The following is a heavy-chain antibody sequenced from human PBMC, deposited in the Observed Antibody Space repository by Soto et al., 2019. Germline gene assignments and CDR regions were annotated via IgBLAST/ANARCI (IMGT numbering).Heavy chain of an antibody. Sequence: SETLFPTFTVSGGPITSGGFYWSWIRQHPRKGLDLIGYIYYSGSTYYNPSLKSRVTISVDTSKNQFSLKLSSVTAADTAVYYCARSGYYYDSSGYYYTNYYYYGMDVWGQGTTVT. V-gene: IGHV4-31*03. CDR1: GGPITSGGFY. CDR2: IYYSGST. J-gene: IGHJ6*02. D-gene: IGHD3-22*01. CDR3: ARSGYYYDSSGYYYTNYYYYGMDV.